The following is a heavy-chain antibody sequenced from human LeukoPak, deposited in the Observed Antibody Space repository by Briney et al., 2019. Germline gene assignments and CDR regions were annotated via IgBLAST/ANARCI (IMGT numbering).Heavy chain of an antibody. D-gene: IGHD2-15*01. Sequence: ASVKVSCKASGYTFTSYAMHWVRQAPGQGLEWMGWITPSGGTNYPQKFQGRVAITRDTSITTAYMDLSRLTSDDTAVYYCARVGTDCSGGNCYWGQGTLVTVSS. CDR1: GYTFTSYA. V-gene: IGHV1-2*02. CDR3: ARVGTDCSGGNCY. CDR2: ITPSGGT. J-gene: IGHJ4*02.